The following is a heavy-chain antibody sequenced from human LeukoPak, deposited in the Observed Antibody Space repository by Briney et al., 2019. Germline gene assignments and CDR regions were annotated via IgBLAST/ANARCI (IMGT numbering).Heavy chain of an antibody. V-gene: IGHV3-30-3*01. Sequence: GGSLRLSCAASGFTFSSYAMSWVRQAPGKGLEWVAVISYDGSDKYYADSVKGRFTISRDNSKNTLYLQMNSLRPEDTAVYYCARDWGRRYSSGWYGDFDYWGQGTLVTVSS. CDR2: ISYDGSDK. J-gene: IGHJ4*02. CDR3: ARDWGRRYSSGWYGDFDY. D-gene: IGHD6-19*01. CDR1: GFTFSSYA.